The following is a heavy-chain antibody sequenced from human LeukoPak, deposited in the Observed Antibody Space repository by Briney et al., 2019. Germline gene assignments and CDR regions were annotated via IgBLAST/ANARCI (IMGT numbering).Heavy chain of an antibody. CDR2: VSSDGSSA. D-gene: IGHD5-24*01. J-gene: IGHJ4*02. CDR3: SRDAWMASTPLDY. V-gene: IGHV3-74*01. Sequence: GGSLRLSCAASGFTFSSYWMHWVRQAPGKGLVWVSRVSSDGSSATYADSVKGRFTISRDNTKNTLYLQMNSLRAEDTAVYYCSRDAWMASTPLDYWGQGTLVTVSA. CDR1: GFTFSSYW.